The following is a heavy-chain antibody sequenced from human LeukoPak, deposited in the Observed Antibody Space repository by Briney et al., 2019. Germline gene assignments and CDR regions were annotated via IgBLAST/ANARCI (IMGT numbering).Heavy chain of an antibody. CDR2: MNSDGSST. V-gene: IGHV3-74*01. CDR1: GFTFSSYW. Sequence: GGSLRLSCAASGFTFSSYWMHWVRQAPGKGLVWVSRMNSDGSSTDYADSVKGRFTISRDNAKNTLYLQMNSLTAEDTAVYYCASRPRGTYFFDHWGQGTLVTVS. D-gene: IGHD3-16*01. J-gene: IGHJ4*02. CDR3: ASRPRGTYFFDH.